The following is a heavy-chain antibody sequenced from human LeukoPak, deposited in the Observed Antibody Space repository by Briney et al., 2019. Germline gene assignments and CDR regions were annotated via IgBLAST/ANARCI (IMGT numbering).Heavy chain of an antibody. CDR3: ARGDYYDSSATFDY. V-gene: IGHV1-8*01. J-gene: IGHJ4*02. D-gene: IGHD3-22*01. CDR1: GYTFTSYD. Sequence: ASVKVSCKASGYTFTSYDINWVRQATGRGLEWMGWMNPNSGNTGYAQKFQGRVTMTRNTSISTAYMELSSLRSEDTAVYYCARGDYYDSSATFDYWGQGTLVTVSS. CDR2: MNPNSGNT.